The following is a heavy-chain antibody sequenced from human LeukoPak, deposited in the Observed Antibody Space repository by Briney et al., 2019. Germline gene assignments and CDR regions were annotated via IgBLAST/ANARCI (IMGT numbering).Heavy chain of an antibody. J-gene: IGHJ5*02. V-gene: IGHV5-51*01. D-gene: IGHD6-13*01. CDR2: IYPGDSDT. CDR3: ARGLIAAAINLFDP. CDR1: GYSFTSYW. Sequence: GESLQISCKGSGYSFTSYWIGWGRPMTGKGLEWRGIIYPGDSDTRYSPSFQGQVTISADKSISTAYLQWSSLKASDTAMYYCARGLIAAAINLFDPWGQGTLVTVSS.